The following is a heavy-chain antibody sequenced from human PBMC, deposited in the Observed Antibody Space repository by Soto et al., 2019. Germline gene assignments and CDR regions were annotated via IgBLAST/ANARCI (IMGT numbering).Heavy chain of an antibody. Sequence: PXDSLKISCKCSGYSFTSYWIGLVRQMPGKGLEWMGIIYPGDSDIRYSPSFQGQVTISADKSISTAYLQWSSLKASDTAMYYCERSGQMATIPLDSWGQGTLVTVSS. V-gene: IGHV5-51*01. CDR1: GYSFTSYW. CDR2: IYPGDSDI. CDR3: ERSGQMATIPLDS. J-gene: IGHJ4*02. D-gene: IGHD5-12*01.